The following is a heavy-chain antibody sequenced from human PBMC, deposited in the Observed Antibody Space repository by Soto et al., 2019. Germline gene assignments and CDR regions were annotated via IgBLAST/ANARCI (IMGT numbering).Heavy chain of an antibody. CDR1: GFTFSSYT. CDR2: ITSSGSYI. J-gene: IGHJ6*02. D-gene: IGHD4-17*01. CDR3: TRVADYYGDSRRDYYYGMDV. V-gene: IGHV3-21*01. Sequence: EVQLVESGGGLVKPGGSLRLSCAASGFTFSSYTLTWVRQAPGKGLGWVSSITSSGSYIFYTNSVKGRFTISRDNAKNTLYLPMNSVSAEDTTVYSCTRVADYYGDSRRDYYYGMDVWGQGTTVTVSS.